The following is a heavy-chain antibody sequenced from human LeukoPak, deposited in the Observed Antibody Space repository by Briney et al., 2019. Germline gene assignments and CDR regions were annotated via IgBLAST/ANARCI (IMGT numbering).Heavy chain of an antibody. CDR1: GFTFRSYA. CDR2: ISYDGSNK. V-gene: IGHV3-30-3*01. J-gene: IGHJ4*02. Sequence: GGSLRLSCAASGFTFRSYAMYWVRQAPGKGLEWVAVISYDGSNKYYADSVKGRFTISRDNSKNTLYLQINSLRAEDTAVYYCARDPPTGTNYFDSWGQGTLVTVSS. D-gene: IGHD2-2*01. CDR3: ARDPPTGTNYFDS.